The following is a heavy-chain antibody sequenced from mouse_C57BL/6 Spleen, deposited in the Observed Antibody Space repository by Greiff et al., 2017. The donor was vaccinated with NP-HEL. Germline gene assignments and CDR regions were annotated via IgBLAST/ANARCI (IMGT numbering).Heavy chain of an antibody. V-gene: IGHV1-64*01. CDR1: GYTFTSYW. D-gene: IGHD1-1*01. Sequence: QVQLQQPGAELVKPGASVKLSCKASGYTFTSYWMHWVKQRPGQGLEWIGMIHPNSGSTNYNEKLKSKATLTVDKSYSTAYMQLSSLTSEESAVYYCARSIYGSSYGGYFDVWGTGTTVTVSS. J-gene: IGHJ1*03. CDR3: ARSIYGSSYGGYFDV. CDR2: IHPNSGST.